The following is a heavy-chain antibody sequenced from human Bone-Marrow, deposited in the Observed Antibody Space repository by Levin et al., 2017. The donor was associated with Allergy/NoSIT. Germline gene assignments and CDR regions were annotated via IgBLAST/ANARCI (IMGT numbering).Heavy chain of an antibody. CDR3: ARGLRYFDWLLYMIPDDGMDV. CDR1: GFTFSSYG. CDR2: IWYDGSNK. J-gene: IGHJ6*02. Sequence: PGGSLRLSCAASGFTFSSYGMHWVRQAPGKGLEWVAVIWYDGSNKYYADSVKGRFTISRDNSKNTLYLQMNSLRAEDTAVYYCARGLRYFDWLLYMIPDDGMDVWGQGTTVTVSS. V-gene: IGHV3-33*01. D-gene: IGHD3-9*01.